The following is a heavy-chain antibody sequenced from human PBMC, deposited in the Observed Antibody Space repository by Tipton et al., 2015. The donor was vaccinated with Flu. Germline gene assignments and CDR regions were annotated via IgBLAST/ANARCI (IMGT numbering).Heavy chain of an antibody. CDR1: GFSVSSNY. J-gene: IGHJ3*02. CDR2: IYSGGST. CDR3: ARKEGGYYCIGPYACRSDAFDI. V-gene: IGHV3-66*03. D-gene: IGHD3-22*01. Sequence: QLVQSGGGLIQRGGSLRLSCGVSGFSVSSNYMTWVRQAPGKGLEWVSVIYSGGSTYYADSVKGRFTISRDNSKNTLYLQMNSLRAEDTAVYYCARKEGGYYCIGPYACRSDAFDIWGQGTMVTVSS.